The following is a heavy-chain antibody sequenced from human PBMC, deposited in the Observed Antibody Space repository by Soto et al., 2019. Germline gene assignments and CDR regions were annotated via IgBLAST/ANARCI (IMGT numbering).Heavy chain of an antibody. D-gene: IGHD2-21*02. J-gene: IGHJ4*02. CDR2: VNSDESST. Sequence: LRLSCAASGFTFSNYWMHWVRQGPGKGLVWVSRVNSDESSTSYADSVKGRFTISRDNAKNTLYLQMSSLRFEDTALYYCVCFECGRTAVVTAMEANGYWGQGXLVTVSS. CDR3: VCFECGRTAVVTAMEANGY. CDR1: GFTFSNYW. V-gene: IGHV3-74*01.